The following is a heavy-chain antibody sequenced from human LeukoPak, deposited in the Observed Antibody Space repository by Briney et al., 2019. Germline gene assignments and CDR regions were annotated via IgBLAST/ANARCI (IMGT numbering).Heavy chain of an antibody. CDR1: GFTFNSYA. CDR2: ISARGGTT. J-gene: IGHJ6*02. CDR3: ALGYCSSTSCYADYYYGMDV. D-gene: IGHD2-2*01. Sequence: GGSLRLSCAASGFTFNSYAMSWVRQAPGKGLEWVSAISARGGTTYYADSVKGRFTISRDNSKNTLYLQMNSLGAEDTAVYYCALGYCSSTSCYADYYYGMDVWGQGTTVTVSS. V-gene: IGHV3-23*01.